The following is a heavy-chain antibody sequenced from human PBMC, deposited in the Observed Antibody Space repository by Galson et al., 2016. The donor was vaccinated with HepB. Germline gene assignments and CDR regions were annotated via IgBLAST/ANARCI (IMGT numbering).Heavy chain of an antibody. J-gene: IGHJ4*02. Sequence: SLRLSCAASGFTFSSYGMHWVRQAPGKGLEWVAVIWYAGSNKYYADSVKGRFTISRDNSKNTLYVQMNSLRAEDTAVYYCARDDFGDSIDYWGQGTLVTVSS. D-gene: IGHD4-17*01. CDR1: GFTFSSYG. CDR3: ARDDFGDSIDY. V-gene: IGHV3-33*01. CDR2: IWYAGSNK.